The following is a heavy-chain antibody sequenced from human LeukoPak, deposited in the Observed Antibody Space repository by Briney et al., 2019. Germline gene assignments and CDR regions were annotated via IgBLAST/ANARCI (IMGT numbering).Heavy chain of an antibody. V-gene: IGHV1-3*01. CDR3: AKAVVVVAAFDY. Sequence: AAVPVSCKDSGYTFPSYAMHWLGQAPGQGLAWMGWINACNGNKQYPPILQGRVTIIRDTSARTASMELSSLGSAETAVYYCAKAVVVVAAFDYWGQGTLVTVSS. CDR1: GYTFPSYA. D-gene: IGHD2-15*01. CDR2: INACNGNK. J-gene: IGHJ4*02.